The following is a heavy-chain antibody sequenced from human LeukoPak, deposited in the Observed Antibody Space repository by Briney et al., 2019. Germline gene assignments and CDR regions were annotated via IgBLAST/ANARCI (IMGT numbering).Heavy chain of an antibody. J-gene: IGHJ5*02. V-gene: IGHV4-4*02. Sequence: PSETLSLTCTVSGGSISSSNWWSWVRQPPGKGLEWIGEIYHSGSTYYNPSLKSRVTISVDTSKNQFSLKLSSVTAADTAVYYCARGQQWLKYNWFDPWGQGTLVTVSS. CDR2: IYHSGST. CDR3: ARGQQWLKYNWFDP. CDR1: GGSISSSNW. D-gene: IGHD6-19*01.